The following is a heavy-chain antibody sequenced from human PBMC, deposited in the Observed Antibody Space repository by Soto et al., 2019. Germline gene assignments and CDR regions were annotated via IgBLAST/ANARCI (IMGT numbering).Heavy chain of an antibody. J-gene: IGHJ6*02. D-gene: IGHD2-2*01. Sequence: SVKFSCKASGGTLSSYAITWVRQAHGQGLEWMGGIIPIFGTANYAQKFQGRVTITADESTSTAYMELSSLRSEDTAVYYCARDPYQLLIRSPPYYYYGMDVWGQGTTVTVS. CDR2: IIPIFGTA. CDR3: ARDPYQLLIRSPPYYYYGMDV. V-gene: IGHV1-69*13. CDR1: GGTLSSYA.